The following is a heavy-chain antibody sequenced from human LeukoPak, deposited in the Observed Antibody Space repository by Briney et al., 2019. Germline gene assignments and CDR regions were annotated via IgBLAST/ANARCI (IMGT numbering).Heavy chain of an antibody. CDR3: VRDLNYVFDY. CDR1: GFTFSSFS. J-gene: IGHJ4*02. D-gene: IGHD4-11*01. CDR2: IRSDSSTT. Sequence: GGSLRLSCAASGFTFSSFSINWVRQAPGEGLEWVSNIRSDSSTTWYADSVKGRFTVSRDNAMNSLYLQVTSLTVEDTAVYYCVRDLNYVFDYWGQGTLVTVSS. V-gene: IGHV3-48*01.